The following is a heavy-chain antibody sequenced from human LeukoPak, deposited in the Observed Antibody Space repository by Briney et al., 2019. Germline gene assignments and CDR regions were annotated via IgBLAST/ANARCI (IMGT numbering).Heavy chain of an antibody. CDR3: ARLRVRGYGYGPWEGPTWLDY. J-gene: IGHJ4*02. CDR2: IYYSGRT. CDR1: GGSISTSYY. Sequence: SETLSLTCTVSGGSISTSYYWGWIRQPPGKGLEWIGTIYYSGRTYYNPSLKSRVTISVDTSKNQFSLKLSSVTAADTAVYYCARLRVRGYGYGPWEGPTWLDYWGQGTLVTVSS. V-gene: IGHV4-39*07. D-gene: IGHD5-18*01.